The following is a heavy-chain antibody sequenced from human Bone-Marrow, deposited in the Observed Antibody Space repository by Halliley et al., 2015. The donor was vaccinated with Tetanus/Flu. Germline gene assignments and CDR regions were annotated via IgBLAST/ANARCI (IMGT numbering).Heavy chain of an antibody. CDR2: ISPADSDT. CDR3: ARDTLLYSSGWSSAFDV. J-gene: IGHJ3*01. Sequence: QLVQSGAEVKKPGESLKISCKASGFRFTSHWIGWVRQMPGKGLEWMGMISPADSDTRYSPSFQGQVTISADKSTSTAYLQWSSLKASDTAMYFCARDTLLYSSGWSSAFDVWGQGTMVTVPS. V-gene: IGHV5-51*01. D-gene: IGHD6-19*01. CDR1: GFRFTSHW.